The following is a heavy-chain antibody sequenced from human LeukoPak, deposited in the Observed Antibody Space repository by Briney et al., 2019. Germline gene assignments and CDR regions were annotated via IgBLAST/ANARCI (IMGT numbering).Heavy chain of an antibody. CDR3: AKDASSTTRCVGLCSYYYALDV. D-gene: IGHD2-2*01. J-gene: IGHJ6*02. CDR1: GFTFSSYA. Sequence: GGSLRLSCAASGFTFSSYAMNWVRQAPGKGLEWVSNISGSGTNTYHADSVKGRFTISRDNSKNTLYLQMNSLRAEDTAVYFCAKDASSTTRCVGLCSYYYALDVWGQGTTVTVSS. CDR2: ISGSGTNT. V-gene: IGHV3-23*01.